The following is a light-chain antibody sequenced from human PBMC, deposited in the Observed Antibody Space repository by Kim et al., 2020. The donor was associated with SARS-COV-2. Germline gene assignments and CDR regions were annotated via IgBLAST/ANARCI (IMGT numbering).Light chain of an antibody. J-gene: IGKJ2*01. Sequence: SESVGDRVTITCRASQSISKYVNWYQQKPGKAPKFLIYSASSLQSGVPSRFSGSGSGTDFTLTISSLQPEDFAIYYCQQSYGAPYTFGQGTKLEI. V-gene: IGKV1-39*01. CDR3: QQSYGAPYT. CDR2: SAS. CDR1: QSISKY.